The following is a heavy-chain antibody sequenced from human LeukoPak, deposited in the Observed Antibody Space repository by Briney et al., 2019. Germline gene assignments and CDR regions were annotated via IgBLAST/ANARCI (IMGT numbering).Heavy chain of an antibody. V-gene: IGHV4-34*01. D-gene: IGHD1-26*01. J-gene: IGHJ4*02. CDR3: ARGRYGTRSGRLDY. CDR2: INHSGST. Sequence: SETLSLTCAVYGGSFSGYYWSWIRQPPGKGLEWIGEINHSGSTNYNPSLKSRATISVDTSKNQFSLKLSSVTAADTAVYYCARGRYGTRSGRLDYWGQGTLVTVSS. CDR1: GGSFSGYY.